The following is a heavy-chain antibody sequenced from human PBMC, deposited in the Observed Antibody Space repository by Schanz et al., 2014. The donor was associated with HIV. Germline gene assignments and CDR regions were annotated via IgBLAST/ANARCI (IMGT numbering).Heavy chain of an antibody. D-gene: IGHD5-18*01. CDR2: IGSGGGRT. CDR1: GFMFSSYG. Sequence: EVQLLESGGGLVQPGGSLRVSCAASGFMFSSYGMSWVRQAPGKGLEWVSLIGSGGGRTYYADSVKGRVTISRDNSKNTLFLQMNSLTSEDTAVYYCARTHYSMVTSRALDVWGQGTTVTVS. V-gene: IGHV3-23*01. CDR3: ARTHYSMVTSRALDV. J-gene: IGHJ6*02.